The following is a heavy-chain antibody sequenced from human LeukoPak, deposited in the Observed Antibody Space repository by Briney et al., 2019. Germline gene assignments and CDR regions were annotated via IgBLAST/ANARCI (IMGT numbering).Heavy chain of an antibody. CDR2: INPDSGGT. Sequence: GASVKVSCKASGYTFTGYYMHWVRQAPGQGLEWMGWINPDSGGTNYAQKFQGRVTMTRDTSIGTAYMEMTRLAPDDTAVYYCARDRGPSADSGIYYQYYFHYWGQGTLVTVSS. V-gene: IGHV1-2*02. CDR1: GYTFTGYY. CDR3: ARDRGPSADSGIYYQYYFHY. D-gene: IGHD3-10*01. J-gene: IGHJ4*02.